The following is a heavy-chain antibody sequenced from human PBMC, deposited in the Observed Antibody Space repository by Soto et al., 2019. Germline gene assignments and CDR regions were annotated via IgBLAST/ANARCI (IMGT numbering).Heavy chain of an antibody. CDR3: ARDKVGSWNYYYYYYGMDV. CDR2: IWYDGSNK. CDR1: GFTFSSYG. D-gene: IGHD1-7*01. Sequence: GGSLRLSCAASGFTFSSYGMHWVRQAPGKGLEWVAVIWYDGSNKYYADSVKGRFTISRDNSKNTLYLQMNSLRAEDTAVYYCARDKVGSWNYYYYYYGMDVWGQGTTVTVSS. J-gene: IGHJ6*02. V-gene: IGHV3-33*01.